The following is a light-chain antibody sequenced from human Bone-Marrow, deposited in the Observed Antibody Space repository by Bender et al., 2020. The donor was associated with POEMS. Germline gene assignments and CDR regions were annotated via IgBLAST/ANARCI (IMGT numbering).Light chain of an antibody. CDR1: SSDIGAYDS. CDR3: ISKTTTTTLFV. V-gene: IGLV2-14*03. CDR2: DVR. Sequence: QSALTQPASVSGSPGQSITISCTGTSSDIGAYDSVSCYQHHPGKAPKLIIYDVRHRPSGISNRFSGSKSGTTASLTISGLQAEDEADYYCISKTTTTTLFVFGTGTKVIVL. J-gene: IGLJ1*01.